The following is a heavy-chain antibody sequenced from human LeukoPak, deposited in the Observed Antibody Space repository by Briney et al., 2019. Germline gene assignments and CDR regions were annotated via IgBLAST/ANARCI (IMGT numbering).Heavy chain of an antibody. D-gene: IGHD3-10*01. CDR1: GFTFSSYS. V-gene: IGHV3-21*01. CDR2: ISSSSSYI. J-gene: IGHJ4*02. Sequence: GGSLRLSCAASGFTFSSYSMNWVRQAPGKGLEWVSSISSSSSYIYYADSVKGRFTISRDNSKNTLYLQMNSLRAEDTAVYYCARSNYYGSGSYYNSDYWGQGTLSPSPQ. CDR3: ARSNYYGSGSYYNSDY.